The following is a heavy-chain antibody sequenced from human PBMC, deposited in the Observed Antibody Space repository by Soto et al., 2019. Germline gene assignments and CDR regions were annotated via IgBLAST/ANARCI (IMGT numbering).Heavy chain of an antibody. V-gene: IGHV1-3*01. J-gene: IGHJ5*02. CDR2: INAGNGNT. D-gene: IGHD3-10*01. CDR3: ARRGRWFGEVGVNWFDP. Sequence: QVQLVQSGAEVKKPGASVKVSCKASGYTFTSYAMHWVRQAPGQRLEWMGWINAGNGNTKYSQKFQGRVTITRDTSASTAYMELSSLGSEDTAVYYCARRGRWFGEVGVNWFDPWGQGTLVTVSS. CDR1: GYTFTSYA.